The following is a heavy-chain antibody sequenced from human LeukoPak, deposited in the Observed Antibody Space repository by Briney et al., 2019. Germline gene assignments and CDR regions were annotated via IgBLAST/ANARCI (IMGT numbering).Heavy chain of an antibody. CDR2: IYTSGNT. CDR1: GGSISSYF. J-gene: IGHJ4*02. V-gene: IGHV4-4*07. Sequence: SETLSLTCTVSGGSISSYFWSWIRQPAGKGLEWIGRIYTSGNTNYNPTLQSRVTMSIDTSKNQFSLNVASVTAADTAVYYCAREAGSERYFDSWGQGTLVTVSS. CDR3: AREAGSERYFDS.